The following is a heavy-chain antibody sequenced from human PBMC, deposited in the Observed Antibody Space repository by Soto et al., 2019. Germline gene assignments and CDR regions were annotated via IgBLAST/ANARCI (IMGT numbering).Heavy chain of an antibody. D-gene: IGHD3-10*01. Sequence: EVRLEESGGGLIQPGGSLRLSCTAYGLGVRNNYMSWVRQAPGMGLEWVSVIYNDGTTNYADSVKGRFTLSRDTSKNTLSLQMDSLRAEDTAVYYCVRPLPSGRNYGMDVWGQGTTVTVSS. V-gene: IGHV3-53*01. CDR3: VRPLPSGRNYGMDV. CDR2: IYNDGTT. J-gene: IGHJ6*02. CDR1: GLGVRNNY.